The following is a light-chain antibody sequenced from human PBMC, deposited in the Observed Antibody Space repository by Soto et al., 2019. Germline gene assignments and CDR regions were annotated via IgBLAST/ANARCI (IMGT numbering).Light chain of an antibody. V-gene: IGLV2-14*01. J-gene: IGLJ1*01. CDR2: DVS. CDR3: SSYTSSSTRV. CDR1: SSDVGGYNY. Sequence: QSVLTQPASVSGSPGQSNTISCTGTSSDVGGYNYVSWYQQHPGKAPKLMIYDVSNRPSGVSNRFSGSKSGNTASLTISGLHAEHEADYYCSSYTSSSTRVFGTRTKVTVL.